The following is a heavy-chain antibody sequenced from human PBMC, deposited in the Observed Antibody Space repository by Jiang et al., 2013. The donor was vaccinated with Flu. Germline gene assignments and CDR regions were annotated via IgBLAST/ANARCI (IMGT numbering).Heavy chain of an antibody. D-gene: IGHD3-16*02. CDR2: INHSGNT. Sequence: LLKPSETLSLNCSVSGVTFSGYYWSWIRQSPDKGLEWIGQINHSGNTNYNPSLSSRVTISVDASKNQFSLRLHAVTAADTGTYYCARDRINPGQLGNYRHNWFDPWGQGTLVTVSS. CDR1: GVTFSGYY. CDR3: ARDRINPGQLGNYRHNWFDP. V-gene: IGHV4-34*01. J-gene: IGHJ5*02.